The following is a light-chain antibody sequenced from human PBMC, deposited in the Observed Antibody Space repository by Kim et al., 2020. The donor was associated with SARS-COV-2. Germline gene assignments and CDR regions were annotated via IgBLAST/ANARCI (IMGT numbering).Light chain of an antibody. V-gene: IGLV1-40*01. CDR3: QSYDSSLGGPV. J-gene: IGLJ2*01. CDR1: SSNIGANYD. CDR2: GSD. Sequence: RVTISCTGSSSNIGANYDVPWYRQLPGAAPNLLITGSDYRPSGVPDRFSGSNSGTSASLAITGLQAEDEADYYCQSYDSSLGGPVFGGGTQLTVL.